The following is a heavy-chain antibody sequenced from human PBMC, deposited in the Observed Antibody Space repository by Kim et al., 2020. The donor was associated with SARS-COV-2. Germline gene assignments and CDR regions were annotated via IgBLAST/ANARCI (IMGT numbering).Heavy chain of an antibody. J-gene: IGHJ3*02. D-gene: IGHD1-26*01. CDR1: GFTFSSYA. V-gene: IGHV3-30-3*01. Sequence: GGSLRLSCAASGFTFSSYAMHWVRQAPGKGLEWVAVISYDGSNKYYADSVKGRFTISRDNSKNTLYLQMNSLRAEDTAVYYCAREELRGMGAFDIWGQGTMVTVSS. CDR2: ISYDGSNK. CDR3: AREELRGMGAFDI.